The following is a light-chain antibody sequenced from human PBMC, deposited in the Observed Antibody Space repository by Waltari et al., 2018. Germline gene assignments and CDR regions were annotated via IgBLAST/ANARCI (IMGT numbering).Light chain of an antibody. J-gene: IGLJ2*01. V-gene: IGLV2-14*03. CDR3: SSYTTTSTLGV. CDR1: SNDIGGYDH. Sequence: QSALTQPASVSGSPGQSITISCTGSSNDIGGYDHVSWYQQHPNRAPKLLIYDVTNRPSGVSNRSSGSKSGNTASLTISGLQAADEADYYCSSYTTTSTLGVIGGGTKLTVL. CDR2: DVT.